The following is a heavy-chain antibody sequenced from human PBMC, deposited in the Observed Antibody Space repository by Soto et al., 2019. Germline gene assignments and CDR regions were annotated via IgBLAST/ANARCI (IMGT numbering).Heavy chain of an antibody. Sequence: GASVKVSCKASGYTFTSYDINWVRQATGQGLEWMGWINPNSGNTNYAQKFQGRVTMTTDTSISTAYMELRSLRSDDTAVYYCARLQLLWFGSNLYYFDYWGQGTLVTVSS. CDR3: ARLQLLWFGSNLYYFDY. CDR2: INPNSGNT. D-gene: IGHD3-10*01. J-gene: IGHJ4*02. CDR1: GYTFTSYD. V-gene: IGHV1-8*01.